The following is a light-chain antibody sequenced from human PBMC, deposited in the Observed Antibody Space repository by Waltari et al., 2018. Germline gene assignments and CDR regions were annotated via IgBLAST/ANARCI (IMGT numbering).Light chain of an antibody. Sequence: QSALTQPASVSGSPGQSITISCTGTKSDIGDYDFVSWYQQHPDRAPLLVIYDVTDRPSGVSSRFSGSKSGNTASLTISRLQAEDEADYYCSSFSGSSTPYLFGTGTRVTVL. CDR2: DVT. CDR1: KSDIGDYDF. V-gene: IGLV2-14*03. J-gene: IGLJ1*01. CDR3: SSFSGSSTPYL.